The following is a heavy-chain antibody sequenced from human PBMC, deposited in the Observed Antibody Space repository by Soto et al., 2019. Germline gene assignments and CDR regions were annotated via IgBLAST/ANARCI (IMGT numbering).Heavy chain of an antibody. CDR2: ISSSGGTT. J-gene: IGHJ4*02. D-gene: IGHD1-20*01. CDR1: KLTFSSYT. CDR3: IPTISGSLGY. Sequence: GSLRLSCAVSKLTFSSYTMSWVRQAPGKGLEWVSGISSSGGTTYYADSVKGRFTISRDNSKNSLYLQLNSLRVEDTAMYYCIPTISGSLGYWGQGTLVTVSS. V-gene: IGHV3-23*01.